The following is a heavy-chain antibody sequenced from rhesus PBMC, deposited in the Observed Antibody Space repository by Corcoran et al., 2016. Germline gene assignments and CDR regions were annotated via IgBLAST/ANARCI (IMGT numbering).Heavy chain of an antibody. Sequence: QVQLQESGPGLVKPSETLSLTCAVSGGSISSGYYYWSWIRQPPGKGLEWIGYSTYSGSTSYNPSLKSRVTISRDTSKNQFSLKLSSVTAADTAVYYCARVWGIAAGLGGLDSWGQGVVVTVSS. V-gene: IGHV4-122*02. CDR1: GGSISSGYYY. CDR3: ARVWGIAAGLGGLDS. CDR2: STYSGST. J-gene: IGHJ6*01. D-gene: IGHD6-13*01.